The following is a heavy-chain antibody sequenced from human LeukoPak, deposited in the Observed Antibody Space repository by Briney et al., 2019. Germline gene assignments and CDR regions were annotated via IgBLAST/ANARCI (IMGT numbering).Heavy chain of an antibody. CDR3: ASGGRYYYDSSGLLMLDY. Sequence: ASVTVSFTASGYTFTIYGISWVRQAPGQGLEWMGWISAYNGNTNYAQKLQGRVTMTTDTSTSTAYMELRSLRSDDTAVYYCASGGRYYYDSSGLLMLDYWGQGTLVTVSS. D-gene: IGHD3-22*01. CDR1: GYTFTIYG. J-gene: IGHJ4*02. CDR2: ISAYNGNT. V-gene: IGHV1-18*01.